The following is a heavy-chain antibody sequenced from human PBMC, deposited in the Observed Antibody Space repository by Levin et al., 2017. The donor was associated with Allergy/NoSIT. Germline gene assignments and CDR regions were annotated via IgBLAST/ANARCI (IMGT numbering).Heavy chain of an antibody. J-gene: IGHJ6*02. D-gene: IGHD6-13*01. V-gene: IGHV3-7*04. CDR3: ARVYRSSSGYGMDV. Sequence: SGGSLRLSCTASGFTFSSYWMSWVRQAPGKGLEWVANIKQDGSDKFYVDSVKGRFTISRDNAKNSLYLQMNSLRGDDTAVYYCARVYRSSSGYGMDVWGQGTTVTVSS. CDR1: GFTFSSYW. CDR2: IKQDGSDK.